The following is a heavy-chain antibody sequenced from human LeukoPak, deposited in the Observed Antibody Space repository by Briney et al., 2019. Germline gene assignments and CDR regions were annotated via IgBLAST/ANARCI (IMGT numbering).Heavy chain of an antibody. D-gene: IGHD3-22*01. J-gene: IGHJ4*02. CDR2: INTNTRNP. CDR3: ARAVKGNYYDSSGYYYFDC. CDR1: GYTFTSYA. V-gene: IGHV7-4-1*02. Sequence: ASVKVSCKTSGYTFTSYAVNWVRQAPGQGLEWMGWINTNTRNPTYAQGFTGRFVFSLDTSVSTAYLQISSLKAEDTAVYYCARAVKGNYYDSSGYYYFDCWGQGTLATVSS.